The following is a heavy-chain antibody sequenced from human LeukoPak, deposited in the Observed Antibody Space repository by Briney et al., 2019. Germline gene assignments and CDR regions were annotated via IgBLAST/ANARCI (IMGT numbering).Heavy chain of an antibody. CDR3: ARPSLYSSSWWYYFDY. D-gene: IGHD6-13*01. V-gene: IGHV4-30-4*01. Sequence: KPSETLSLTCTVSGGSISSGDYYWSWIRQPPGKGLEWIGYIYYSGSTYYNPSLKSRVTISVDRSKNQFSLKLSSVTAADTAVYYCARPSLYSSSWWYYFDYWGQGTLVTVSS. J-gene: IGHJ4*02. CDR1: GGSISSGDYY. CDR2: IYYSGST.